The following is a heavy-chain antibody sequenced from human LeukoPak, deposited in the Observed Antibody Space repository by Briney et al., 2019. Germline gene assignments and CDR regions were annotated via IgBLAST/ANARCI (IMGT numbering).Heavy chain of an antibody. CDR1: GGSISSYY. V-gene: IGHV4-59*08. J-gene: IGHJ2*01. D-gene: IGHD1-26*01. CDR2: IYYSGST. CDR3: ARHVLGGSYRYWYFDL. Sequence: SETLSLTCTVSGGSISSYYWSWIRQPPGKGLEWIGYIYYSGSTNYNPSLKSRVTISVDTSKNQFSLKLSSVTAADTAVYCCARHVLGGSYRYWYFDLWGRGTLVTVSS.